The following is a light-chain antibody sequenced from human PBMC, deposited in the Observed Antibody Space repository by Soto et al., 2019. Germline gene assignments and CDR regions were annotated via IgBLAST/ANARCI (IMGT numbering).Light chain of an antibody. CDR1: RSISGS. CDR3: QQYNGYWT. CDR2: EAS. Sequence: DIQMTQSPSTLSASVGDRVTITCRASRSISGSLAWYQQKPGKAPKLLIYEASNLKSGVPSRFSGSGSGTEYTLTISSLQPDDSASYYCQQYNGYWTFGQGTRVEIK. V-gene: IGKV1-5*03. J-gene: IGKJ1*01.